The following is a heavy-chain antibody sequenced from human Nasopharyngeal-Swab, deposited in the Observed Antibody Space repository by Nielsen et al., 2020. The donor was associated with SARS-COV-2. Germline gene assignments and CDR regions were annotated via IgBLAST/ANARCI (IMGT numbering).Heavy chain of an antibody. J-gene: IGHJ6*03. D-gene: IGHD2-2*01. CDR1: GYTFTSYA. V-gene: IGHV7-4-1*02. CDR2: INTNTGNP. Sequence: ASVKVSCKASGYTFTSYAMNWVRQAPGQGLEWMGWINTNTGNPTYARGFTRRFVFSLDTSVSTAYLQISSLKAEDTAVYYCARDYIVVVPAAIINYYYYYYMDVWGKGTTVTVSS. CDR3: ARDYIVVVPAAIINYYYYYYMDV.